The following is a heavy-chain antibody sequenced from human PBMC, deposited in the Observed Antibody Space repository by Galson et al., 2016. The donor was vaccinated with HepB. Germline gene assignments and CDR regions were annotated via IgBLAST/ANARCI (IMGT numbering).Heavy chain of an antibody. CDR2: INPNSGGT. Sequence: SVKVSCKASGYTFTGYYMHWVRQAPGQGLEWVGWINPNSGGTNYAQKFQGWVTMTRDTSISTAYMELSRLRSDDTAVYYCARGGVTIFGVVIRHFDYWGQGTLVTVSS. J-gene: IGHJ4*02. V-gene: IGHV1-2*04. D-gene: IGHD3-3*01. CDR3: ARGGVTIFGVVIRHFDY. CDR1: GYTFTGYY.